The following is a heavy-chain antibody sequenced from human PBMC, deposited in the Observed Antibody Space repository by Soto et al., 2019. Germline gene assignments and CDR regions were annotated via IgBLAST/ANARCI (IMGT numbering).Heavy chain of an antibody. CDR1: GYTFTSYA. CDR2: INAGNGNT. J-gene: IGHJ4*02. Sequence: ASVKVSCKASGYTFTSYATHWVRQAPGQRLEWMGWINAGNGNTKYSQKFQGRVTITRDTSASTAYMELSSLRSEDTAVYYCAREGHSSGWYYWGQGTLVTVSS. V-gene: IGHV1-3*01. CDR3: AREGHSSGWYY. D-gene: IGHD6-19*01.